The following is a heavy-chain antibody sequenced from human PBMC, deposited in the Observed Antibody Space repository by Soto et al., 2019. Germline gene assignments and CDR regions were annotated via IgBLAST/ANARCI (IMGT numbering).Heavy chain of an antibody. CDR2: IWYDGSNK. CDR3: ARESILTGYNGWFDP. CDR1: GFTFSSYG. Sequence: QVQLVESGGGVVQPGRSLRLSCAASGFTFSSYGMHWVRQAPGKGLEWVAVIWYDGSNKYYADSVKGRFTISRDNSKNTLYLQMNSLRAEDTAVYYCARESILTGYNGWFDPWGQGTLVTVSS. V-gene: IGHV3-33*01. J-gene: IGHJ5*02. D-gene: IGHD3-9*01.